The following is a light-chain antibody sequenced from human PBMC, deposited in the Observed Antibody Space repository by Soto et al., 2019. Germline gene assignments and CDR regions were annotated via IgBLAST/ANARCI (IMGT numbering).Light chain of an antibody. V-gene: IGLV1-47*01. J-gene: IGLJ1*01. CDR3: AAWDDSLSSRYV. Sequence: QSVLTQTPSASGTPGQRVTISCSGSSSNIGSNYVYWYQQLPGTAPKLLIHRNNQRPSGVPDRFSGSKSGTSASLAISGLRSEDEADYYCAAWDDSLSSRYVFGTGTQLTVL. CDR2: RNN. CDR1: SSNIGSNY.